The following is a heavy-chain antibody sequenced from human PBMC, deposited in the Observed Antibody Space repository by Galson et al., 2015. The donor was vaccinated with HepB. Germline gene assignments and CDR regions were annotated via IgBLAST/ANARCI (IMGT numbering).Heavy chain of an antibody. CDR2: IYSGGST. J-gene: IGHJ6*02. V-gene: IGHV3-53*01. CDR1: GFTVSSNY. CDR3: ARALRGAITGTTGYYGMDV. D-gene: IGHD1-7*01. Sequence: SLRLSCAASGFTVSSNYMSWVRQAPGKGLEWVSVIYSGGSTYYADSVKGRFTISRDNSKNTLYLQMNSLRAEDTAVYYCARALRGAITGTTGYYGMDVWGQGTTVTVSS.